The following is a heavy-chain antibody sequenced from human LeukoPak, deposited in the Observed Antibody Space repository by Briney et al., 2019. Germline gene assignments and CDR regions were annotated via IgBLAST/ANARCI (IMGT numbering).Heavy chain of an antibody. CDR1: GFTFSSYG. V-gene: IGHV3-30*18. Sequence: PGGSLRLSCAASGFTFSSYGMHWVRPAPGKGLEWVAVISYDGSNKYYADSVKGRFTISRDNSKNTLYLQMSSLRAEETAVYYCAKDTPLDILSGYIDYWGQGTLVTVSS. D-gene: IGHD3-9*01. CDR3: AKDTPLDILSGYIDY. CDR2: ISYDGSNK. J-gene: IGHJ4*02.